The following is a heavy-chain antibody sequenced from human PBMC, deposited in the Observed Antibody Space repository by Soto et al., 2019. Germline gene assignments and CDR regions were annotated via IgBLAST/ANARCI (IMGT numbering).Heavy chain of an antibody. CDR3: ARGQYCSSTSCQTFYFDY. V-gene: IGHV4-34*01. CDR2: INHSGST. Sequence: PSETLSLTCAVYGGSFSGYYWSWIRQPPGKGLEWIGEINHSGSTNYNPSLKSRVTISVDTSKNQFSLKLSSVTAADTAVYYCARGQYCSSTSCQTFYFDYWGQGTLVTVSS. D-gene: IGHD2-2*01. J-gene: IGHJ4*02. CDR1: GGSFSGYY.